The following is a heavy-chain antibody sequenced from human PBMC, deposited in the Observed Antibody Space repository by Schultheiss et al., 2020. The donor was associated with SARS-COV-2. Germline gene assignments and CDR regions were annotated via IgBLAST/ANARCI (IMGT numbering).Heavy chain of an antibody. J-gene: IGHJ6*02. CDR1: GFTFSSYA. V-gene: IGHV3-21*01. CDR2: ISSSSSYI. Sequence: GGSLRLSCAASGFTFSSYAMSWVRQAPGKGLEWVSSISSSSSYIYYADSVKGRFTISRDNAKNSLYLQMNSLRAEDTAVYYCAREGPDYGDYFSFGMDVWGQGTAVTVSS. D-gene: IGHD4-17*01. CDR3: AREGPDYGDYFSFGMDV.